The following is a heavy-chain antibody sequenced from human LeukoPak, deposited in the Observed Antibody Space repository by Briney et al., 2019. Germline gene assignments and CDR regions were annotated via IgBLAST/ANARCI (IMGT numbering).Heavy chain of an antibody. V-gene: IGHV3-11*01. CDR2: ISSSGSTI. D-gene: IGHD2-2*01. CDR3: ARVKTDQYLRDYYYGMDV. J-gene: IGHJ6*02. Sequence: LSLTCTVSGGSVSSGSYYWSWIRQAPGKGLEWVSYISSSGSTIYYADSVKGRFTISRDNAKNSLYLQMNSLRAEDTAVYYCARVKTDQYLRDYYYGMDVRGQGTTVTVSS. CDR1: GGSVSSGSYY.